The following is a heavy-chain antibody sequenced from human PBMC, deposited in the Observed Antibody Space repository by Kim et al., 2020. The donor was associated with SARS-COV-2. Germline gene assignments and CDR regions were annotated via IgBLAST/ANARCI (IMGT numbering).Heavy chain of an antibody. V-gene: IGHV3-30-3*01. CDR3: ARGNDYESMTVSVYYNGMDV. J-gene: IGHJ6*02. CDR2: ISYDGSNK. D-gene: IGHD3-22*01. Sequence: GGSLRLSCAASGLNFDSSDMNWVRQTPGKGLEWVADISYDGSNKDYADSVKGRFTISRDNSKSTLYLEMNSLRVEDTALYYCARGNDYESMTVSVYYNGMDVWGQGTTVTVSS. CDR1: GLNFDSSD.